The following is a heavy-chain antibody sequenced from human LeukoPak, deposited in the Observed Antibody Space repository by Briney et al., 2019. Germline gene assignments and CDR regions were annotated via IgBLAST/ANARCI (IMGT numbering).Heavy chain of an antibody. V-gene: IGHV4-4*02. D-gene: IGHD2-21*02. J-gene: IGHJ4*02. Sequence: SETLSLTCAVSGGSISSSNWWSWVRQPPGKGLEWIGEIYHSGSTNYNPSLKSRVTISVDKSKNQFSLKPSSVTAADTAVYYCARKQAYCGGDCYSILDYWGQGTLVTVSS. CDR3: ARKQAYCGGDCYSILDY. CDR2: IYHSGST. CDR1: GGSISSSNW.